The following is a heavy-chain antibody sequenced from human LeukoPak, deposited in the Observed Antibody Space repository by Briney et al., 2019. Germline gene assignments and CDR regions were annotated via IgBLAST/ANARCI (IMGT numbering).Heavy chain of an antibody. J-gene: IGHJ3*02. V-gene: IGHV3-23*01. CDR1: GFTFSSYA. D-gene: IGHD3-22*01. CDR3: ARDFPAVVVDDAFDI. Sequence: GGSLRLSCAASGFTFSSYAMSWVRQAPGKGLEWVSAISGSGGSTYYADSVKGRFTISRDNAKNSLYLQMNSLRAEDTAVYYCARDFPAVVVDDAFDIWGQGTMVTVSS. CDR2: ISGSGGST.